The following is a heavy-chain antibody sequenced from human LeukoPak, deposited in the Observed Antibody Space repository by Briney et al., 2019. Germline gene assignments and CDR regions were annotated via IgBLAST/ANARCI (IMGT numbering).Heavy chain of an antibody. CDR1: GFTFSSYA. CDR3: ARVIGSSWYDY. J-gene: IGHJ4*02. V-gene: IGHV3-64*01. D-gene: IGHD6-13*01. Sequence: GGSLRLSCAASGFTFSSYAMHWVRQAPGKGLEYVSAISSNGGSTYYANSVKGRFTISRDNSKNTLYLQMGSLRAEDMAVYYCARVIGSSWYDYWGQGTLVTVSS. CDR2: ISSNGGST.